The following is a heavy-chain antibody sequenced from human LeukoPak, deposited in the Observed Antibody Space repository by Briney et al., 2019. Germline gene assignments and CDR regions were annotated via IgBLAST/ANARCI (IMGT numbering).Heavy chain of an antibody. CDR3: ARVGISSWYPEAYFQH. CDR2: IYYSGST. Sequence: PSETLSLTCTVSGGSISSSSYYWGWIRQPPGKGLEWIGSIYYSGSTYYNPSLKSRVTISVDTSKNQFSLKLSSVTAADTAVYYCARVGISSWYPEAYFQHWGQGTLVTVSS. V-gene: IGHV4-39*07. D-gene: IGHD6-13*01. CDR1: GGSISSSSYY. J-gene: IGHJ1*01.